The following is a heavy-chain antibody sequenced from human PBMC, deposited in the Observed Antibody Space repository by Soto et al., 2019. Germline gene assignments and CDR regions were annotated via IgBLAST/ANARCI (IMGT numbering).Heavy chain of an antibody. D-gene: IGHD1-26*01. CDR2: IYYSGST. CDR1: GGSISSGGYY. Sequence: SETLSLTCTVSGGSISSGGYYWSWIRQHPGKGLEWIGYIYYSGSTYYNPSLKSRVTISVDTSKNQFSLKLSSVTAADTAVYYCARDGRAPYNWFDPWGQGTLVTVSS. CDR3: ARDGRAPYNWFDP. V-gene: IGHV4-31*03. J-gene: IGHJ5*02.